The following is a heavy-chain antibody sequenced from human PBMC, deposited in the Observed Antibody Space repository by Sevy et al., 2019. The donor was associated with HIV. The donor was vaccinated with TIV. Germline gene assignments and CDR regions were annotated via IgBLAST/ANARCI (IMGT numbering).Heavy chain of an antibody. D-gene: IGHD6-13*01. Sequence: GSLRLSCAASGFTFSNYGMHWVRQVPGKGLEWVTFIRYDGSDKYYAASVKGRFTISRDDSKKTLYLQMDSLRAEETAIYYCAKDLAGPGRRYFDYWGQGTLVTVSS. CDR1: GFTFSNYG. J-gene: IGHJ4*02. V-gene: IGHV3-30*02. CDR2: IRYDGSDK. CDR3: AKDLAGPGRRYFDY.